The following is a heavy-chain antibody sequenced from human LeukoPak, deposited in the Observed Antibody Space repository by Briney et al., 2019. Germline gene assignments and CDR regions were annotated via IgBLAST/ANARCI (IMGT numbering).Heavy chain of an antibody. V-gene: IGHV3-74*01. CDR3: ARDLKIDYYDSSGVYYYYYYGMDV. J-gene: IGHJ6*02. CDR2: INSDGSST. D-gene: IGHD3-22*01. CDR1: GFTFSNYW. Sequence: GGSLRLSCAASGFTFSNYWMNWVRQGPGKGLVWVSRINSDGSSTSYGDSVKGRFTISRDNAKNTLYLQMNSLRAEDTAVYYCARDLKIDYYDSSGVYYYYYYGMDVWGQGTTVTVSS.